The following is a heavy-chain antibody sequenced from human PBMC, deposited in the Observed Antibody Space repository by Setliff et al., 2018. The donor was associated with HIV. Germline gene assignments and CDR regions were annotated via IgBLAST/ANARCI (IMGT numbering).Heavy chain of an antibody. J-gene: IGHJ5*02. CDR3: ARDYYSSGSYYHWFDP. CDR2: IYHTGST. D-gene: IGHD3-10*01. CDR1: GYSINSGYSINDNYY. Sequence: SETLSLTCAVSGYSINSGYSINDNYYWGWIRQSPGKGLEWIGSIYHTGSTYYNPSLTSRVTISVDTSKNQLSLTLRSVTAADTAVYYCARDYYSSGSYYHWFDPWGQGTLVTV. V-gene: IGHV4-38-2*02.